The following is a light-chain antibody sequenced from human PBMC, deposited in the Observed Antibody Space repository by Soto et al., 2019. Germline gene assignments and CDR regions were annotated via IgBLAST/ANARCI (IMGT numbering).Light chain of an antibody. CDR1: QSISNN. Sequence: EIVLTQSPATLSLSPGERATLSCRASQSISNNLAWYQQKPGQAPRLVIYSAFTRATGIPARFSGSGSGTEFTLTISSLQSEDFAVYYCQQYNNWPPLTFGGGTKVEIK. J-gene: IGKJ4*01. CDR2: SAF. V-gene: IGKV3-15*01. CDR3: QQYNNWPPLT.